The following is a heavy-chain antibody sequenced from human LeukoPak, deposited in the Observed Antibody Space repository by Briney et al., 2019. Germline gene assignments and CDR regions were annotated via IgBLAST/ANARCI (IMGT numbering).Heavy chain of an antibody. J-gene: IGHJ4*02. Sequence: PGGSLRLSCAASGFTFDDYAMRWVLQAPGKGLEWVSGISWNSGTIDYADSVKGRFIISRDNAKNSLYLQINSLRAEDTALYYCARDASLSGSYLFDYWGQGTLVTVSS. V-gene: IGHV3-9*01. CDR1: GFTFDDYA. D-gene: IGHD1-26*01. CDR3: ARDASLSGSYLFDY. CDR2: ISWNSGTI.